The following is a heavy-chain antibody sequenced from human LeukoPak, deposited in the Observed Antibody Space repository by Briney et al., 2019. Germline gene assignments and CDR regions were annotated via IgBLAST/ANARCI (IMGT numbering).Heavy chain of an antibody. CDR3: ARRHGSGSFGLHDAFDI. D-gene: IGHD3-10*01. CDR1: GGSFSGYY. CDR2: INHSGST. V-gene: IGHV4-34*01. J-gene: IGHJ3*02. Sequence: PSETLSLTCAVYGGSFSGYYWSWIRQPPGKGLEWIGEINHSGSTNYNPSLKSRVTISVDTSKNQFSLKLSSVTAADTAVYYCARRHGSGSFGLHDAFDIWGQGTMVTVSS.